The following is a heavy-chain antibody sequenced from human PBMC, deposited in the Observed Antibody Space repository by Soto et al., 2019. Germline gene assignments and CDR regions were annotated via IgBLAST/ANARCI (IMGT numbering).Heavy chain of an antibody. CDR1: GFTFSSYG. V-gene: IGHV3-30*18. CDR2: ISYDGSNK. CDR3: AKSGSSSPDYYYYGMDV. D-gene: IGHD6-6*01. J-gene: IGHJ6*02. Sequence: PGGSLRLSCAASGFTFSSYGMHRVRQAPGKGLEWVAVISYDGSNKYYADSVKGRFTISRDNSKNTLYLQMNSLRAEDTAVYYCAKSGSSSPDYYYYGMDVWGQGTTVTVSS.